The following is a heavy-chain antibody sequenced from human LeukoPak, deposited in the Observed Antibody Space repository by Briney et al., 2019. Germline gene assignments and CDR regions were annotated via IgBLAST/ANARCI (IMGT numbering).Heavy chain of an antibody. CDR3: ARDSHSGSYYRLDY. CDR2: IYSGGST. Sequence: GGSLRLFCAASGFIVSSNYMSWVRQAPGKGLEWVAVIYSGGSTYYADSVKGRFTISRDNSKNTLYLQMNSLRAEDTAVYYCARDSHSGSYYRLDYWGQGTPVTVSS. CDR1: GFIVSSNY. V-gene: IGHV3-53*01. D-gene: IGHD1-26*01. J-gene: IGHJ4*02.